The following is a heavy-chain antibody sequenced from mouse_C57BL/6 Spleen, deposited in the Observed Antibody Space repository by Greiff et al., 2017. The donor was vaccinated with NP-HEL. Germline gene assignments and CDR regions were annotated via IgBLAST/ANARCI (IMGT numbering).Heavy chain of an antibody. Sequence: QVQLQQSGAELVKPGASVKISCKASGYAFSSYWMNWVKQRPGKGLEWIGQIYPGDGDTNYNGKFKGKGTLTADKSSSTAYMQLSSLTSEDSAVYFCAFFITTVVATVDYWGQGTSVTVSS. D-gene: IGHD1-1*01. V-gene: IGHV1-80*01. CDR3: AFFITTVVATVDY. CDR2: IYPGDGDT. J-gene: IGHJ4*01. CDR1: GYAFSSYW.